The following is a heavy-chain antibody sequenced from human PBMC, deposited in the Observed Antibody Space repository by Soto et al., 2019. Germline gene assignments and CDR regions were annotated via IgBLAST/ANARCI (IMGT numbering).Heavy chain of an antibody. CDR3: ARTSRFDC. V-gene: IGHV4-34*01. D-gene: IGHD6-6*01. Sequence: PSETLSLTCAVYCGSFSGYYWSWIRQPPGKGLEWIGEINHSGSTNYNPSLKSRVTMSVDTSKNQFSLKLSSVTAADKAVYYCARTSRFDCWSQGTLVTVSS. J-gene: IGHJ4*02. CDR1: CGSFSGYY. CDR2: INHSGST.